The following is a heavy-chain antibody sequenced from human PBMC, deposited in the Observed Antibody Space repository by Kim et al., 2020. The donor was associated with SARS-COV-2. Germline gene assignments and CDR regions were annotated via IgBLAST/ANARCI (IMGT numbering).Heavy chain of an antibody. V-gene: IGHV3-73*01. D-gene: IGHD6-19*01. J-gene: IGHJ3*02. CDR2: IRSKANSYAT. CDR1: GFTLSGST. CDR3: ARVNPIAGGWYDAFDI. Sequence: GGSLRLSCAASGFTLSGSTVHWVRQASGKGLEWVGRIRSKANSYATAYAASVKNRFTISRDDSKNTAYLQMNSLKTGDTAVYYFARVNPIAGGWYDAFDILGQKTIVTVSS.